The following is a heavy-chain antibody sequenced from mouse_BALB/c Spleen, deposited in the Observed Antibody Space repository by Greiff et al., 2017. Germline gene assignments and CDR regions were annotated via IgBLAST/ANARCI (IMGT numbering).Heavy chain of an antibody. D-gene: IGHD2-14*01. V-gene: IGHV2-9*02. Sequence: VQGVESGPGLVAPSQSLSITCTVSGFSLTSYGVHWVRQPPGKGLEWLGVIWAGGSTNYNSALMSRLSISKDNSKSQVFLKMNSLQTDDTAMYYCASYYRYDLAYWGQGTLVTVSA. CDR3: ASYYRYDLAY. CDR2: IWAGGST. CDR1: GFSLTSYG. J-gene: IGHJ3*01.